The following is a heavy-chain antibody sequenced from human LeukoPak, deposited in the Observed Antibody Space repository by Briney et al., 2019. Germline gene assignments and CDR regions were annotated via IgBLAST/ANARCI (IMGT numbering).Heavy chain of an antibody. D-gene: IGHD3-10*01. Sequence: ASVKVSCKASGYTFTGYYMHWVRQTPGQGLEWMGWINPNSGGTNYAQKFQGRVTMTRDTSISTAYMELSRLRSDDTAVYYCARSWFGELLSPGYSGYYYYYYGMDVWGQGTTVTVSS. CDR2: INPNSGGT. J-gene: IGHJ6*02. CDR3: ARSWFGELLSPGYSGYYYYYYGMDV. CDR1: GYTFTGYY. V-gene: IGHV1-2*02.